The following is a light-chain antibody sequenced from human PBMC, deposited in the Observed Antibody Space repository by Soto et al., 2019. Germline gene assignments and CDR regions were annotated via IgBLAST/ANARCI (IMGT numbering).Light chain of an antibody. Sequence: DIQLTQSPSFLSASVGDRVTISCRASQGISDYLAWYQQKPGKAPKLLIYGASTLQSWVPSRFSGSASGTEFTLTLSSLQPEDFATYFCKQFNAYPLTFGGGTKLEIK. V-gene: IGKV1-9*01. CDR3: KQFNAYPLT. CDR1: QGISDY. J-gene: IGKJ4*01. CDR2: GAS.